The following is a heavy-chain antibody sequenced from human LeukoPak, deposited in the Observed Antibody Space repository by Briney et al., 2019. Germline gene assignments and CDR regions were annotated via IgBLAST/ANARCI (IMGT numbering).Heavy chain of an antibody. Sequence: GGSLRLSCAASGFTFSSYGMSWVRQAPGKGLEWVADIKQDGTEKDYVDSVKGRFIISRDNAKNSLYLQMNSLRAEDTAVYYCVRGHGWFDPWGQGTLVTVSS. CDR2: IKQDGTEK. J-gene: IGHJ5*02. CDR1: GFTFSSYG. CDR3: VRGHGWFDP. V-gene: IGHV3-7*01.